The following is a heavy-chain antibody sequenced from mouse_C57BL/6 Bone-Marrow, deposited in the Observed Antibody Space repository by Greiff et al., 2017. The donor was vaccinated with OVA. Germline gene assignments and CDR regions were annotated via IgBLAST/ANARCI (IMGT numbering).Heavy chain of an antibody. Sequence: LQQSGEGLVKPGGSLKLSCAASGFTFSSYAMSWVRQTPEKRLEWVAYISSGGDYIYYADTVKGRFTISRDNARNTLYLQMSSLKSEDTAMYYCTRDYYGSSLFAYWGQGTLVTVSA. V-gene: IGHV5-9-1*02. D-gene: IGHD1-1*01. CDR1: GFTFSSYA. CDR2: ISSGGDYI. J-gene: IGHJ3*01. CDR3: TRDYYGSSLFAY.